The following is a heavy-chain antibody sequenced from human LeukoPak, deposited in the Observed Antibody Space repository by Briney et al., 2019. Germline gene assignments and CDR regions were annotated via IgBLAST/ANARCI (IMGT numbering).Heavy chain of an antibody. J-gene: IGHJ4*02. V-gene: IGHV3-21*01. Sequence: GGSLRLSCAASGFTFSSYSMNWVRQAPGKGLEWVSSISSSSSYIYYADSVKGRFTISRDNAKNSLYLQMNSLRAEDTAVYYCARDSAAAGTDDDYWGQGTLVTVSS. CDR1: GFTFSSYS. D-gene: IGHD6-13*01. CDR2: ISSSSSYI. CDR3: ARDSAAAGTDDDY.